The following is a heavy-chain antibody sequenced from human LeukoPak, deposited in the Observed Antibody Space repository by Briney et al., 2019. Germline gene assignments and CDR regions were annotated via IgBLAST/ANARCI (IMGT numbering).Heavy chain of an antibody. D-gene: IGHD6-13*01. V-gene: IGHV3-53*01. CDR2: LYRGGET. Sequence: SGGSLRLSCAASGFPVSSNYMSWVRQAQGQGLEWDSVLYRGGETYYADSVKGRFTISRDNSKNTLYLQMTSLRGEDTAVYYCAKGIDGIAAAGRDYWGQGTLVTVSS. CDR1: GFPVSSNY. J-gene: IGHJ4*02. CDR3: AKGIDGIAAAGRDY.